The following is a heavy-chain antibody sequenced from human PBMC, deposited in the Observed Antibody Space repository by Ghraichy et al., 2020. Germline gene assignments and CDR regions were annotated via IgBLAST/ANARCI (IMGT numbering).Heavy chain of an antibody. J-gene: IGHJ6*02. D-gene: IGHD3-3*01. V-gene: IGHV4-30-2*01. CDR3: AILASRGVDV. CDR2: IYHSGNG. CDR1: GGSISSGDYS. Sequence: SETLSLTCAVSGGSISSGDYSWTWIRQQTGKGVEWIGYIYHSGNGNYNPSLKSRVTFSVEWSEIEFSLRLTSVTAADTAVYYCAILASRGVDVWGQGTTVTVSS.